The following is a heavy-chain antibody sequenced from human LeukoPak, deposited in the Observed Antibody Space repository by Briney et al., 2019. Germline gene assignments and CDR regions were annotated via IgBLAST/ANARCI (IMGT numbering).Heavy chain of an antibody. CDR3: ASQDIVVVPAAPEGYFQH. CDR2: IYYSGST. V-gene: IGHV4-59*01. D-gene: IGHD2-2*01. J-gene: IGHJ1*01. CDR1: GGSISSYY. Sequence: SETLSLTCTVSGGSISSYYWSWIRQPPGKGLEWIGYIYYSGSTNYNPSLKSRVTISVDTSKNQFSLKLSSVTAADTAVYYCASQDIVVVPAAPEGYFQHWGQGTLVTVSS.